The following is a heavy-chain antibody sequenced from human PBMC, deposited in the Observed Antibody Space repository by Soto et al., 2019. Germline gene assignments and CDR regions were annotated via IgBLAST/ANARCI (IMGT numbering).Heavy chain of an antibody. CDR1: GGSISSYY. CDR2: IYYSGST. Sequence: LSLTCTVSGGSISSYYWSWIRQPPGKGLEWIGYIYYSGSTNYNPSLQSRVTISVDTSKNQFSLKLSSVTAADTAVYYCARSGDRDDYGDYGTSGYYYYMDVWGKGTTVTVSS. CDR3: ARSGDRDDYGDYGTSGYYYYMDV. V-gene: IGHV4-59*08. J-gene: IGHJ6*03. D-gene: IGHD4-17*01.